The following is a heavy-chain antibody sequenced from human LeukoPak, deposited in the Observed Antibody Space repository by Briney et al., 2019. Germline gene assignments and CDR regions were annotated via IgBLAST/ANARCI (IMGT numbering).Heavy chain of an antibody. Sequence: GGSLRLSCAASGFTFSSYWMSWVRQAPGKGLEWVANIKQDGSEKYYVDSVKGRFTISRDNSKNTLYLQMNSLRAEDTAVYYCARTLAPGYYYYMDVWGKGTTVTVSS. V-gene: IGHV3-7*01. D-gene: IGHD2-15*01. CDR1: GFTFSSYW. CDR2: IKQDGSEK. J-gene: IGHJ6*03. CDR3: ARTLAPGYYYYMDV.